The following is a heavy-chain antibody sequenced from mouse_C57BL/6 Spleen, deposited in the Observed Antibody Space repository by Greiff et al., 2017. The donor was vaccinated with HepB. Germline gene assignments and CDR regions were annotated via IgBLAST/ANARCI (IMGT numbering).Heavy chain of an antibody. CDR1: GFTFSSYA. J-gene: IGHJ4*01. Sequence: EVMLVESGGGLVKPGGSLKLSCAASGFTFSSYAMSWVRQTPEKRLEWVATISDAGSYTYYPDNVKGRFTISVDNAKNNLYLQMSPLKSEDSAMYYCARGQPSYAMDYWGQGTTVTVSS. CDR3: ARGQPSYAMDY. V-gene: IGHV5-4*03. CDR2: ISDAGSYT.